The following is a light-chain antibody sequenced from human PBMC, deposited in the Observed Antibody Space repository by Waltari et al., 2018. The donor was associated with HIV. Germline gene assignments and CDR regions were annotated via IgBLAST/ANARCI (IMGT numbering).Light chain of an antibody. V-gene: IGKV4-1*01. CDR3: QQYYSSLWT. CDR1: QSVLYSSNNKNY. Sequence: IVMTQSPDSLAVSLGERATINCKSRQSVLYSSNNKNYLAWYQQKPGQPPKLIIYWASTRESGVPDRFSGSGSGTDFTLTISSLQAEDVAVYYYQQYYSSLWTFGQGTKVEIK. CDR2: WAS. J-gene: IGKJ1*01.